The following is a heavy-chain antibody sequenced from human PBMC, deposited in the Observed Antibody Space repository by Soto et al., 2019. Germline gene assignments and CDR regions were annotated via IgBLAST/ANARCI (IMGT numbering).Heavy chain of an antibody. J-gene: IGHJ3*02. CDR1: GFTFSSYS. D-gene: IGHD6-6*01. CDR3: ARGPRDTRIAARPGIDAFDI. Sequence: GGSLRLSCAASGFTFSSYSMNWVRQAPGKGLEWVSYISSSSSTIYYADSVKGRFTISRDNAKNSLYLQMNSLRAEDTAVYYCARGPRDTRIAARPGIDAFDIWGQGTMVTVSS. V-gene: IGHV3-48*01. CDR2: ISSSSSTI.